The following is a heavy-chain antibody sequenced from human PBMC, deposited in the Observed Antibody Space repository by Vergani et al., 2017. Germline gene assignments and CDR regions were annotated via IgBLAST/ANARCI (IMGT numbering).Heavy chain of an antibody. CDR2: ISSSSSYI. Sequence: EVQLVESGGGLVKPGGSLRLSCAASGFTFSSYSMNWVRQAPGKGLEWVSSISSSSSYIYYAGSVKGRFTISRDNAKKSLYLQMNSLRAEDTAVYYCAVRPRVNLVGGEIVTKRTFDYWSQGSLVTVSS. V-gene: IGHV3-21*01. D-gene: IGHD3-10*01. CDR3: AVRPRVNLVGGEIVTKRTFDY. CDR1: GFTFSSYS. J-gene: IGHJ4*02.